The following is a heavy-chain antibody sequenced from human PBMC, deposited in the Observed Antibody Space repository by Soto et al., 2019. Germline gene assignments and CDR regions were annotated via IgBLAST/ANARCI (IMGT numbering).Heavy chain of an antibody. CDR1: GGSFSGYY. V-gene: IGHV4-34*01. D-gene: IGHD2-2*02. CDR3: ARGAIPRARYYYYYGMDV. J-gene: IGHJ6*02. Sequence: PSETLSLTCAVYGGSFSGYYWSWIRQPPGKGLEWIGEINHSGSTNYNPSLKSRVTISVDTSKNQFSLKLSSVTAADTAVYYCARGAIPRARYYYYYGMDVWGQGTTVTVSS. CDR2: INHSGST.